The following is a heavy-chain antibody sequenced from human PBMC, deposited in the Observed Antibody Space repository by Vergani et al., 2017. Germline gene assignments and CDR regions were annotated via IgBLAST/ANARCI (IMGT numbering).Heavy chain of an antibody. D-gene: IGHD6-19*01. CDR1: GYSFTSYW. CDR2: IYPGDSDT. Sequence: EVQLVQSGAEVKKPGESLKISCKGSGYSFTSYWIGWVRQMPGKGLEWMGIIYPGDSDTRYSPSFQGQVTISADKSISTAYLQWSSLKASDTAMYYCARLPEIAVAGTGGLDYWGQGTLVTVSS. CDR3: ARLPEIAVAGTGGLDY. J-gene: IGHJ4*02. V-gene: IGHV5-51*01.